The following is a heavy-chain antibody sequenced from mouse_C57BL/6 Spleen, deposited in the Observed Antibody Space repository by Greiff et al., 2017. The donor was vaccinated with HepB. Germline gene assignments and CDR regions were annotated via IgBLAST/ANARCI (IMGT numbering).Heavy chain of an antibody. CDR3: ARGGSITTVVASYYAMDY. CDR2: IDPNSGGT. J-gene: IGHJ4*01. V-gene: IGHV1-72*01. D-gene: IGHD1-1*01. Sequence: QVQLQQPGAELVKPGASVKLSCKASGYTFTSYWMHWVKQRPGRGLEWIGRIDPNSGGTKYNEKFKSKATLTVDKPSSTAYMQLSSLTSEDSAVYYGARGGSITTVVASYYAMDYWGQGTSVTVSS. CDR1: GYTFTSYW.